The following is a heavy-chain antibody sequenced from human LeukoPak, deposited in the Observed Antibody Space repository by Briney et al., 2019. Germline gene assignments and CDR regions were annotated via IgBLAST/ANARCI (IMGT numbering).Heavy chain of an antibody. J-gene: IGHJ6*03. D-gene: IGHD3-10*02. V-gene: IGHV3-11*04. CDR1: GFTFSDYY. CDR2: ISSSGSTI. Sequence: GGTLSLSCAASGFTFSDYYWSWIRQAPGKGLEWVSYISSSGSTIYYADPVRGRFTIARANTKNYLYLQMNSLICEDTAVYYCARVFRDAYYMDVWGKGTTVTVSS. CDR3: ARVFRDAYYMDV.